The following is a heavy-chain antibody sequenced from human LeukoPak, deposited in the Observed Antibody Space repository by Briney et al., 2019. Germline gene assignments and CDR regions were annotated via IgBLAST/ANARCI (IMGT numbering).Heavy chain of an antibody. Sequence: ASVTVSCKASGYSFTRCYLHWVRQAPGQGLEWMGIINPSDDTTTHAQKFQGRVTMTSDTSTSTVYMELSSLRSEDTAVYYCARDLRHHSGIAVSPFDYWGQGTLVTVSS. J-gene: IGHJ4*02. CDR1: GYSFTRCY. CDR3: ARDLRHHSGIAVSPFDY. V-gene: IGHV1-46*01. CDR2: INPSDDTT. D-gene: IGHD6-19*01.